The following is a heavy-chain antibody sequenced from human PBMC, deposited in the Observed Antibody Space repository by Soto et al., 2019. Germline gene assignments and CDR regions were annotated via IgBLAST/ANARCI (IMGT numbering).Heavy chain of an antibody. D-gene: IGHD3-10*01. CDR1: EKVYTSLE. CDR2: IYPGDSDT. CDR3: ARAMVRGKSYFGLVA. Sequence: PGHSLIVRGTGTEKVYTSLEIGSVSKMPGKGLEWMGIIYPGDSDTRYSPSFQGQVTISADKSISTAYLQWSSLKASDTAMYYCARAMVRGKSYFGLVAWVQVTAFTVS. J-gene: IGHJ6*02. V-gene: IGHV5-51*01.